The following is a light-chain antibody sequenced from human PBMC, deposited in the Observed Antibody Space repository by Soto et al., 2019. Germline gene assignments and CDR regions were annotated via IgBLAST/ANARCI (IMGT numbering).Light chain of an antibody. Sequence: QSVLTQPASVSGSPGQSITFSCTGTSSDVGSYNLVSWYQQHPGRAPKLIISEVNKRPSGISDRFSGSKSGSTAPLTISGLQAEDEADYYCCSYAGTTTHTVFGGGTQLTVL. J-gene: IGLJ7*01. CDR3: CSYAGTTTHTV. CDR2: EVN. V-gene: IGLV2-23*02. CDR1: SSDVGSYNL.